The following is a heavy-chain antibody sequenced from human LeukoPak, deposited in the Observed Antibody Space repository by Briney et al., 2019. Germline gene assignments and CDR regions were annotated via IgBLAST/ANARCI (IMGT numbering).Heavy chain of an antibody. J-gene: IGHJ4*02. D-gene: IGHD2-2*01. V-gene: IGHV1-69*02. CDR3: ARTVGFRGYCSSTSCPCLDY. CDR1: GGTFSSYT. CDR2: IIPILGIA. Sequence: ASVKVSCKASGGTFSSYTISWVRQAPGQGLEWMGRIIPILGIANYAQKFQGRVTTTADKSTSTAYMELSSLRSEDTAVYYCARTVGFRGYCSSTSCPCLDYWGQGTLVTVSS.